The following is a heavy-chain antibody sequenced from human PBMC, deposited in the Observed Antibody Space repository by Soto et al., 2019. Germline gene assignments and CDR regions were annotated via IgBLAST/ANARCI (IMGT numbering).Heavy chain of an antibody. CDR3: ACSGYSYGYYLDY. D-gene: IGHD5-18*01. J-gene: IGHJ4*02. Sequence: PGESLRISWKGAGYSFTSYWISWVRQMPGKGLEWMGRIDPSDSYTNYSPSFQGHVTISADKSISTAYLQWSSLKASDTAMYYCACSGYSYGYYLDYWGQGTLVTVSS. V-gene: IGHV5-10-1*01. CDR1: GYSFTSYW. CDR2: IDPSDSYT.